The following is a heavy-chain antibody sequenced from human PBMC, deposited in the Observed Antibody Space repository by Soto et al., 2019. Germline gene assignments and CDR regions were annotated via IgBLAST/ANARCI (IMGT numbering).Heavy chain of an antibody. J-gene: IGHJ6*02. CDR1: GFTFRSYA. CDR2: ISYDGSNK. Sequence: GGSLRLSCSASGFTFRSYAMHWVRQAPGKGLEWVAVISYDGSNKYYADSVKGRFTISRDNSKNTLYLQMNSLRAEDTAVYYCARSRAAAGLYYYYGMDVWGQGTTVTVSS. CDR3: ARSRAAAGLYYYYGMDV. D-gene: IGHD6-13*01. V-gene: IGHV3-30-3*01.